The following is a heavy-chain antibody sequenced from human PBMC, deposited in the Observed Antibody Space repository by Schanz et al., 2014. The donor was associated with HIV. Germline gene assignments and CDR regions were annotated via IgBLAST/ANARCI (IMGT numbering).Heavy chain of an antibody. CDR2: ISWNSGSI. CDR1: GFTFDDYA. CDR3: AKDNGWPLASYYGMDV. V-gene: IGHV3-9*01. J-gene: IGHJ6*02. Sequence: EVQLVESGGGLVQPGRSLRLSCEASGFTFDDYAMHWVRQAPGKGLEWVSGISWNSGSIGYADSVKGRFTISRDNAKNSLYLQMNSLRAEDTALYYCAKDNGWPLASYYGMDVWGQGTTVTVSS. D-gene: IGHD6-19*01.